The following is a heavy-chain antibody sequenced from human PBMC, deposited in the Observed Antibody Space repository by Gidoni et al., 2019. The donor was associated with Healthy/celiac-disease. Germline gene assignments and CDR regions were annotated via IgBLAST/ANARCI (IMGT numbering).Heavy chain of an antibody. V-gene: IGHV3-23*01. CDR3: AKDSHKVTTVTPLDY. J-gene: IGHJ4*02. CDR1: GFPFSSYA. Sequence: EVQLLESGGGLVQPGGSLRLACAASGFPFSSYAMSWVRQAPGKGLEWVSASSGSGGSTYYADSVKGRFTISRDNSKNTLYLQMNSLRAEDTAVYYCAKDSHKVTTVTPLDYWGQGTLVTVSS. CDR2: SSGSGGST. D-gene: IGHD4-17*01.